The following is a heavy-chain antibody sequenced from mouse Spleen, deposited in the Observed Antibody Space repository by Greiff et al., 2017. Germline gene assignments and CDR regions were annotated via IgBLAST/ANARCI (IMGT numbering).Heavy chain of an antibody. D-gene: IGHD2-4*01. CDR3: ARAEGYEYDGNY. CDR2: ISSGGSYT. CDR1: GFTFTSYA. Sequence: DVQLQESGGGLVKPGGSLKLSCAASGFTFTSYAMSWVRQTPEKRLEWVATISSGGSYTYYPDSVKGRVTISRDNAKNTLYLQMSSLRSEDTAMYYCARAEGYEYDGNYWGQGTTLTVSS. J-gene: IGHJ2*01. V-gene: IGHV5-9-3*01.